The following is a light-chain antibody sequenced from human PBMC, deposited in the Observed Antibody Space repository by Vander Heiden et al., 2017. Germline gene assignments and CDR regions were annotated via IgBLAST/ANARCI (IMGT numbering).Light chain of an antibody. CDR1: QDISNY. CDR2: DAS. J-gene: IGKJ4*01. V-gene: IGKV1-33*01. Sequence: SLSASVGGRVTITCQASQDISNYLNWYQQKPGKAPKLLIYDASNLETGVPSRFSGSGSGTDFTFTISSLQPEDIATYYCQQYDNLPRLTFGGGTKVEIK. CDR3: QQYDNLPRLT.